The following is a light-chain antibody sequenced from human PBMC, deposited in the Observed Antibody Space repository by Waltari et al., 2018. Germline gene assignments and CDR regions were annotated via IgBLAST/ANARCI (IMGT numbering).Light chain of an antibody. CDR3: QQSYSTPPNT. CDR2: AAS. Sequence: DIQMTQSPSSLSASVGDRVTITCRASQSISSYLNWYQQKPGKAPKLLIYAASSFQSGVPSRFSGSGSGTDFTLTISSLQPEDFATYYCQQSYSTPPNTFGGGTKVEIK. J-gene: IGKJ4*01. CDR1: QSISSY. V-gene: IGKV1-39*01.